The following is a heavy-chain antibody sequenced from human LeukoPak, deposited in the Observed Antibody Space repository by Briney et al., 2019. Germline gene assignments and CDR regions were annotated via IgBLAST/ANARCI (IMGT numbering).Heavy chain of an antibody. CDR2: IGTAGDT. D-gene: IGHD6-13*01. CDR3: ARAAAGLDYFDY. CDR1: GFTFSSYD. J-gene: IGHJ4*02. Sequence: GGSLRLSCAASGFTFSSYDMHWVHQATGKGLEWVSAIGTAGDTYYPGSVKGRFTISRENAKNSLYLQMNSLRAGDTAVYYCARAAAGLDYFDYWGQGTLVTVSS. V-gene: IGHV3-13*01.